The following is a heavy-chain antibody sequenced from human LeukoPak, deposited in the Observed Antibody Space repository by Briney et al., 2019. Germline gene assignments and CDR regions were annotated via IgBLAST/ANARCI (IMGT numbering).Heavy chain of an antibody. CDR1: GFTFSSYS. J-gene: IGHJ4*02. V-gene: IGHV3-30*03. Sequence: GGSLRLSCAASGFTFSSYSMNWVRQAPGKGLEWVAVISYDGSNKYYADSVKGRFTISRDNSKNTLYLQMNSLRAEDTAVYYCARSRRFRDSGMDYWGQGTLVTVSS. D-gene: IGHD6-25*01. CDR2: ISYDGSNK. CDR3: ARSRRFRDSGMDY.